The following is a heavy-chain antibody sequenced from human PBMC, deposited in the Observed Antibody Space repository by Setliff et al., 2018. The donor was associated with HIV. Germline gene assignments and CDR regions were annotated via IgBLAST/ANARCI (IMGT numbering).Heavy chain of an antibody. CDR2: IYYSGST. Sequence: PSETLSLTCTVSGGSISSYYWSWIRQPPGKGLEWIGYIYYSGSTNYNPSLKSRVTISVDTSKNQFSLKLSSVTAADTAVYYSARNPCSGGSCPDAFDIWGQGTMVTVSS. CDR1: GGSISSYY. D-gene: IGHD2-15*01. J-gene: IGHJ3*02. V-gene: IGHV4-59*01. CDR3: ARNPCSGGSCPDAFDI.